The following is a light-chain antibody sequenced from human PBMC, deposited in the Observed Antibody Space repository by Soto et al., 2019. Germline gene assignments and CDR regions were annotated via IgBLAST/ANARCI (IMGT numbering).Light chain of an antibody. Sequence: QTVVPQEASLSVSPGGTGTLTCGLTSGSVSSRYYPSWYRQDPGQTPRTLIYSGDIRSSGVPDRFSGSSLGSKAALTITGAQADDESVYYCVLYMQGDIRVFGGGTQLTVL. CDR2: SGD. J-gene: IGLJ2*01. CDR3: VLYMQGDIRV. CDR1: SGSVSSRYY. V-gene: IGLV8-61*01.